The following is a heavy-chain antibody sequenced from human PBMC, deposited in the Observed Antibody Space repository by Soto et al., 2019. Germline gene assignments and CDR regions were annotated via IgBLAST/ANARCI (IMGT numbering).Heavy chain of an antibody. J-gene: IGHJ4*02. CDR3: ARDYPRGSYYDY. V-gene: IGHV3-7*03. D-gene: IGHD1-26*01. CDR2: INQDGSEK. CDR1: GFTFSSYW. Sequence: PGGSLRLSCAASGFTFSSYWMSWVRQAPGKGLEWVARINQDGSEKYYVDSVKGRFTISRDNAKNSLYLQMNSLRAEDTAVYYCARDYPRGSYYDYWGPGTLVTVSS.